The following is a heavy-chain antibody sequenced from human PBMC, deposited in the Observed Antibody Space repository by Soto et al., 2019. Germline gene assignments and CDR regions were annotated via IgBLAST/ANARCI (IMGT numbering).Heavy chain of an antibody. D-gene: IGHD6-13*01. CDR1: GFTFSSYV. V-gene: IGHV3-23*01. CDR3: AVRAAAGYFFEY. Sequence: SLRLSCAASGFTFSSYVMSWVRQAPGKGLEWVSAISGSGGTTNYADSVKGRFTISRDNSKNTLSLQMNSLRAEDTAIYYCAVRAAAGYFFEYWGQGTLVTVSS. J-gene: IGHJ4*02. CDR2: ISGSGGTT.